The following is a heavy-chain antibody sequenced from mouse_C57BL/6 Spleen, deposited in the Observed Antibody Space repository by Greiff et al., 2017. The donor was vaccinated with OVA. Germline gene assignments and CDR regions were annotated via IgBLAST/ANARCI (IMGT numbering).Heavy chain of an antibody. Sequence: VQLQQSGAELVRPGASVKLSCKASGYTFTDYYINWVKQRPGQGLEWIARIYPGSGHTYYNEKFKGKATLTAEKSSSTAYMQLSSLTSEDSAVYFCARSNYDYDDAMDYWGQGTSVTVSS. CDR1: GYTFTDYY. CDR2: IYPGSGHT. J-gene: IGHJ4*01. CDR3: ARSNYDYDDAMDY. D-gene: IGHD2-4*01. V-gene: IGHV1-76*01.